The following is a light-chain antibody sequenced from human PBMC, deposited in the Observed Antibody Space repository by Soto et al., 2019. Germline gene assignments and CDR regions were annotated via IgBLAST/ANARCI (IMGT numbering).Light chain of an antibody. Sequence: QSVLTQPASVSGSPGQSITISCTGTNSDVGGYNYVSWYQQHPGTAPKLLIYEVSNRPSGVSHRFSGSKSGDTASLTISGLQPDDEADYYCSSYRASITPVVFGGGTKVTVL. V-gene: IGLV2-14*01. CDR1: NSDVGGYNY. J-gene: IGLJ2*01. CDR3: SSYRASITPVV. CDR2: EVS.